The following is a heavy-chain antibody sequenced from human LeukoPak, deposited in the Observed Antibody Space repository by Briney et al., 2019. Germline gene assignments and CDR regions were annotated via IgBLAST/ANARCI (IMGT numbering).Heavy chain of an antibody. D-gene: IGHD3-22*01. J-gene: IGHJ4*02. V-gene: IGHV3-23*01. Sequence: GGSLRLSCAASGFTLRSYAMSWVRQAPGKGLEWVSAISGSGGSTYYADSVKGRFTISRDNSKNTLYLQMNSLRAEDTAVYHCVRQTYYYDSSGYYFGYWGQGTLVTVSS. CDR3: VRQTYYYDSSGYYFGY. CDR2: ISGSGGST. CDR1: GFTLRSYA.